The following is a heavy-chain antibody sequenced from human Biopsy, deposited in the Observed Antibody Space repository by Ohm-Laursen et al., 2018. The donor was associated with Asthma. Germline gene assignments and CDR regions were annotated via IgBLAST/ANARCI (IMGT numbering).Heavy chain of an antibody. J-gene: IGHJ4*02. D-gene: IGHD3-10*02. Sequence: SLRLSCAASGFSFSDYYMTWMRQASGKGLEWVSSISSSGSTKYPAESVQGRFTISRDNAQKSLFLQMNSLRAEDTAIYFCARFVQAEEGVFWGQGTRVTVSP. CDR1: GFSFSDYY. CDR2: ISSSGSTK. CDR3: ARFVQAEEGVF. V-gene: IGHV3-11*01.